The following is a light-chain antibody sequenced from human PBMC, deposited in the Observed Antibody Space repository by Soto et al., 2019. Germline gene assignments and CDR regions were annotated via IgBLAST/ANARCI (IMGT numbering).Light chain of an antibody. CDR1: QDIRHF. CDR3: QQPENPPIT. Sequence: IGMPQFPSSLSASLGDRVTLACQASQDIRHFLSWYLQKPGKAPKILIFDASSLATGVPSRFSGTGSRTDCTFTISRLQPEDIATDYGQQPENPPITFGQGTRLEIK. CDR2: DAS. V-gene: IGKV1-33*01. J-gene: IGKJ5*01.